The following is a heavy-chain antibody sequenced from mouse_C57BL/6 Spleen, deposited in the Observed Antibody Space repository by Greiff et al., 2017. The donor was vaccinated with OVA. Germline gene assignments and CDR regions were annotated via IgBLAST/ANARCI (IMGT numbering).Heavy chain of an antibody. CDR3: ARGYYGSSWYFDV. CDR2: IYPRSGNT. Sequence: VQLQQSGAELARPGASVKLSCKASGYTFTSYGISWVKQRTGQGLEWIGEIYPRSGNTYYNEKFKGKATLTADKSSSTAYMELRSLTSEDSAVYFCARGYYGSSWYFDVWGTGTTVTVSS. D-gene: IGHD1-1*01. J-gene: IGHJ1*03. CDR1: GYTFTSYG. V-gene: IGHV1-81*01.